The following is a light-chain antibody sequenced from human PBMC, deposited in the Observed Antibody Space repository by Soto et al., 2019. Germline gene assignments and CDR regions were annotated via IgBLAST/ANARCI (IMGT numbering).Light chain of an antibody. CDR2: GAS. V-gene: IGKV3-15*01. CDR1: QSVSSN. J-gene: IGKJ4*01. Sequence: EIVMTQSPATLSVSPGERATLSCRASQSVSSNLAWNQQRPGQAPRLLIYGASTRATGIPARFSGSGSGTEFTLTISSLQSEDFAVYHCQQYNNWPLTFGGGTKVEIK. CDR3: QQYNNWPLT.